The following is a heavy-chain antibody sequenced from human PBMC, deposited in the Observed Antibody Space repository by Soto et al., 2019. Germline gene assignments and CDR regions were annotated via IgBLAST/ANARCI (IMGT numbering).Heavy chain of an antibody. D-gene: IGHD5-12*01. Sequence: GGSLRLSCAASGFTFSSYWMHWVRQAPGKGLVWVSRINSDGSSTSYADSVKGRFTISRDNAKNTLYLQMNSLRAEDTAVYYCARASGYDLGTDYWGQGXLVTVYS. V-gene: IGHV3-74*01. CDR2: INSDGSST. CDR3: ARASGYDLGTDY. J-gene: IGHJ4*02. CDR1: GFTFSSYW.